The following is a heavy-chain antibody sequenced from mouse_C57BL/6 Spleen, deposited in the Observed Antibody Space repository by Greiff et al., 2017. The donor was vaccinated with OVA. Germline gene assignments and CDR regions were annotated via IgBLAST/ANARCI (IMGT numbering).Heavy chain of an antibody. J-gene: IGHJ4*01. CDR1: GYSITSGYY. CDR2: ISYDGSN. CDR3: AATMVTTYAMDY. Sequence: DVQLQESGPGLVKPSQSLSLTCSVTGYSITSGYYWNWIRQFPGNKLEWMGYISYDGSNNYNPSLKNRISITRDTSKNQFFLKLNSVTTEDTATYYCAATMVTTYAMDYWGQGTSVTVSS. V-gene: IGHV3-6*01. D-gene: IGHD2-2*01.